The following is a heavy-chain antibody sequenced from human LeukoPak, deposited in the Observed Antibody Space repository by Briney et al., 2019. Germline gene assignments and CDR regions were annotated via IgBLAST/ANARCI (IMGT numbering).Heavy chain of an antibody. CDR2: INHSGST. V-gene: IGHV4-34*01. CDR1: GGSFSGYY. CDR3: ARGGRDIVVVVAASPYYYYYMDV. D-gene: IGHD2-15*01. J-gene: IGHJ6*03. Sequence: SETLSLTCAVYGGSFSGYYLSWIRQPPGKGLEWIGEINHSGSTNYNPSLKSRVTISVDTSKNQFSLKLSSVTAADTAVYYCARGGRDIVVVVAASPYYYYYMDVWGKGTTVTVSS.